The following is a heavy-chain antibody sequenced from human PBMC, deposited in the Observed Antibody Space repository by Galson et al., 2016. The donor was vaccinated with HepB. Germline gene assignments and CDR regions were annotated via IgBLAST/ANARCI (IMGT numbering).Heavy chain of an antibody. CDR3: ARFGTGLDY. Sequence: SLRLSCAASGFSFNTYGMHWVRQAPGKGLEWVALIWYDGSKKYYVDSVKDRFTISRNNSQNTLYLQMNSLRAEDTAVYYCARFGTGLDYWGQGTLVTVSS. CDR1: GFSFNTYG. V-gene: IGHV3-33*01. D-gene: IGHD3/OR15-3a*01. J-gene: IGHJ4*02. CDR2: IWYDGSKK.